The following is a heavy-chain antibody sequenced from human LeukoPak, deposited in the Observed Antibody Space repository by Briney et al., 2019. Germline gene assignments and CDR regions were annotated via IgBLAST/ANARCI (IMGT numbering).Heavy chain of an antibody. CDR3: WVAMVRGVYGGGY. CDR2: IYYSGST. D-gene: IGHD3-10*01. Sequence: PSETLSLTCTVSGGSISSYYWGWIRQPPGKGLEWIGSIYYSGSTYYNPSLKSRVTISVDTSKNQFSLKLSSVTAADTAVYYCWVAMVRGVYGGGYWGQGTLVTVSS. V-gene: IGHV4-39*07. J-gene: IGHJ4*02. CDR1: GGSISSYY.